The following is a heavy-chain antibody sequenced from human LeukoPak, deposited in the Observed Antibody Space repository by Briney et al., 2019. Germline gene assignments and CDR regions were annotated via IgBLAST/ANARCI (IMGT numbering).Heavy chain of an antibody. J-gene: IGHJ4*02. Sequence: GASVKVSCKASGYTFTGYYMHWVRQAPGQGLEWMGWINPNSGGTNYAQKFQGRVTMTRDTSISTAYMELSRLRSDDTAVYYCARDPQPSYDFSSRFDYWGRGTLVTVSS. CDR1: GYTFTGYY. D-gene: IGHD3-3*01. CDR2: INPNSGGT. V-gene: IGHV1-2*02. CDR3: ARDPQPSYDFSSRFDY.